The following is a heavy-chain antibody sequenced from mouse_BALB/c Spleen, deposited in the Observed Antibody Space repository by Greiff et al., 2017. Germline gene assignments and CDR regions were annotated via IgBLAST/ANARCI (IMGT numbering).Heavy chain of an antibody. Sequence: EVKLVESGPGLVKPSQSLSLTCTVTGYSITSDYAWNWIRQFPGNKLEWMGYISYSGSTSYNPSLKSRISITRDTSKNQFFLQLNSVTTEDTATYYCARNYADYWGQGTTLTVSS. D-gene: IGHD1-1*02. CDR2: ISYSGST. CDR3: ARNYADY. V-gene: IGHV3-2*02. CDR1: GYSITSDYA. J-gene: IGHJ2*01.